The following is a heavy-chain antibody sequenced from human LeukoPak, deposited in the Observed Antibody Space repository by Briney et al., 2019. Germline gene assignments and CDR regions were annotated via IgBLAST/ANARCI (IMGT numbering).Heavy chain of an antibody. CDR1: GFTFSDYY. J-gene: IGHJ6*03. CDR3: ARGSIATASYYFCMDV. D-gene: IGHD3-22*01. V-gene: IGHV3-23*01. CDR2: ISADGGST. Sequence: GGSLRLSCAASGFTFSDYYMSWIRQAPGKGLEWVSGISADGGSTYYADSVKGRFTISRDNSKNTMYLQMNSLRAEDAALYYCARGSIATASYYFCMDVWGKGTTVTVSS.